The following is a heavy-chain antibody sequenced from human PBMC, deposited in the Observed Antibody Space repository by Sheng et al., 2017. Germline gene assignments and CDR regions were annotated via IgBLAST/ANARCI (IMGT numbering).Heavy chain of an antibody. V-gene: IGHV3-23*04. D-gene: IGHD4-4*01. J-gene: IGHJ4*02. CDR2: ISDNGGST. CDR3: ASVQFPFFFDY. CDR1: GFTFSSCA. Sequence: EVQLVESGGDLVQPGGTVRLSCAASGFTFSSCAMSWVRQAPGKGLEWVSAISDNGGSTYYADSVKGRFTISRDNSKNTLYLQMNSLRAEDTAVYYCASVQFPFFFDYWGQGTLVTVSS.